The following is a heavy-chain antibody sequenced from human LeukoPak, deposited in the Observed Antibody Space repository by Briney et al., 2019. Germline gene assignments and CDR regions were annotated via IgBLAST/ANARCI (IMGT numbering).Heavy chain of an antibody. CDR2: ISARGDVI. V-gene: IGHV3-11*01. CDR1: GFIFSDYY. CDR3: ARVGNSGGSYWDY. D-gene: IGHD2-15*01. Sequence: GGSLRLSCASSGFIFSDYYMSWIRQVPGKGLEWIAYISARGDVIYSVDSVKGRFTISRDNAKNLLYLQMNSLRGDDTAVYYCARVGNSGGSYWDYWGQGTLVTVSS. J-gene: IGHJ4*02.